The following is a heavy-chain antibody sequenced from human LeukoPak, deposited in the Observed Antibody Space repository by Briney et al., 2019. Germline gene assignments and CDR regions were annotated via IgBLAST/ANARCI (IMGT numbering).Heavy chain of an antibody. Sequence: GASVKVSCKASGHTFTGYGISWVRQAPGQGLEWMGWISAYNGNTNYAQKIQGRVTMTTDTSTSTAYMELRSLRSDDTAVYYCARDRGGALFDPWGQGTLVTVSS. CDR2: ISAYNGNT. V-gene: IGHV1-18*01. D-gene: IGHD3-16*01. CDR3: ARDRGGALFDP. CDR1: GHTFTGYG. J-gene: IGHJ5*02.